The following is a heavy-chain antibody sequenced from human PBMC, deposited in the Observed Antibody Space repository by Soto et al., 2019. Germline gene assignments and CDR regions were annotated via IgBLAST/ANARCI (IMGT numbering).Heavy chain of an antibody. CDR2: IFPGNSDP. J-gene: IGHJ4*02. CDR3: ARQSGNYSPLGYFDS. Sequence: PXESLKISCRGSGFSFTNYWIGWVRQMPGKGLEWMGIIFPGNSDPRYGPSFQGQVTISVDKSVNTAYLQWTSLEASDTAMYFCARQSGNYSPLGYFDSWGQGTLVTVSS. V-gene: IGHV5-51*01. D-gene: IGHD1-26*01. CDR1: GFSFTNYW.